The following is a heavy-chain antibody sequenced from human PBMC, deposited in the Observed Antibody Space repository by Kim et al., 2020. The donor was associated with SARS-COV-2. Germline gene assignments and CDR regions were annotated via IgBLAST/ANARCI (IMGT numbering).Heavy chain of an antibody. V-gene: IGHV1-69*04. CDR1: GGTFSSYA. CDR3: ASSYQAYSYGSQNAFDY. Sequence: SVKVSCKASGGTFSSYAISWVRQAPGQGLEWMGRIIPILGIANYAQKFQGRVTITADKSTSTAYMELSSLRSEDTAVYYCASSYQAYSYGSQNAFDYWGQGTLVTVSS. J-gene: IGHJ4*02. D-gene: IGHD5-18*01. CDR2: IIPILGIA.